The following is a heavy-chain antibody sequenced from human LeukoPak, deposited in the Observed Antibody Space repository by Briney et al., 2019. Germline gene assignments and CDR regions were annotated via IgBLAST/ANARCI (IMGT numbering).Heavy chain of an antibody. J-gene: IGHJ4*02. D-gene: IGHD2-2*01. Sequence: GASVKVSCKASGYTFTDYYMNWVRQDPGQGFEWMGWINPNDGDTNYAQKFQGRVTMTRDTSISTAHMEVSRLRSDDTAVYYCARANFLYCSSTTCLFDYWGQGTLVTVSS. CDR2: INPNDGDT. CDR3: ARANFLYCSSTTCLFDY. V-gene: IGHV1-2*02. CDR1: GYTFTDYY.